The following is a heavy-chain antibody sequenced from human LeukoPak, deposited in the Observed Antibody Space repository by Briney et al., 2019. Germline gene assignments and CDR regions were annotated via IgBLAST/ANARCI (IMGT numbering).Heavy chain of an antibody. D-gene: IGHD6-13*01. CDR2: FSATGGSA. Sequence: GGSLRLSCAASGITVSNYGMTWVRQAPGKGLEWVSAFSATGGSAQYADSVRGRFSISRDNSKNSLYLQMNSLGDEDTAVYFCAKARVAAAGTGAFDVWGQGTMVTVSS. CDR1: GITVSNYG. CDR3: AKARVAAAGTGAFDV. V-gene: IGHV3-23*01. J-gene: IGHJ3*01.